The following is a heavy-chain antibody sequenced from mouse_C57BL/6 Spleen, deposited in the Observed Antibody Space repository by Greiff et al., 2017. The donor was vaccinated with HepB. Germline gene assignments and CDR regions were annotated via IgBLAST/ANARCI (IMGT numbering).Heavy chain of an antibody. V-gene: IGHV1-55*01. CDR3: ASIYYDYDVFDYAMDY. CDR1: GYTFTSYW. J-gene: IGHJ4*01. Sequence: VQLQQSGAELVKPGASVKMSCKASGYTFTSYWITWVKQRPGQGLEWIGDIYPGSGSTNYNEKFKSKATLTVDTSSSTAYMQLSSLTSEDSAVYYCASIYYDYDVFDYAMDYWGQGTSVTVSS. CDR2: IYPGSGST. D-gene: IGHD2-4*01.